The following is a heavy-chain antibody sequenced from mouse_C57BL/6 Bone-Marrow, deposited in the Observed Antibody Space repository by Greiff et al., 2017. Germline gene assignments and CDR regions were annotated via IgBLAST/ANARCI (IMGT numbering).Heavy chain of an antibody. CDR2: INPSTGGT. CDR3: ARGPYYFDY. CDR1: GYSFTGYY. V-gene: IGHV1-42*01. J-gene: IGHJ2*01. Sequence: VQLQQSGPELVKPGASVKISCKASGYSFTGYYMNWVKQSPEKSLEWIGEINPSTGGTTYNQKFKAKATLTVGKSSSTAYMQLKSLTSEDSAVYYCARGPYYFDYWGQGTTLTVSS.